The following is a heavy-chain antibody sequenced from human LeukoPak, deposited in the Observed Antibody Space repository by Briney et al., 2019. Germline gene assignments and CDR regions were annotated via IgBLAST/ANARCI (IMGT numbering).Heavy chain of an antibody. J-gene: IGHJ3*02. Sequence: RSSETLSLTCTVSGGSISSGGYYWSWIRQPPGKGLEWIGYIYHSGSTYYNPSLKSRVTISVDRSKNQFSLKLSSVTAADTAVYYCARVLVVPGAFDIWGQGTMVTVSS. CDR3: ARVLVVPGAFDI. CDR2: IYHSGST. D-gene: IGHD2-2*01. CDR1: GGSISSGGYY. V-gene: IGHV4-30-2*01.